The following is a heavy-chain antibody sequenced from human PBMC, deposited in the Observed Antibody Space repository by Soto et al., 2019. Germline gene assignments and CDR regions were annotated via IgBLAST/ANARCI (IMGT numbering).Heavy chain of an antibody. CDR1: GFTFSSYA. V-gene: IGHV3-23*01. CDR2: ITNNGGST. J-gene: IGHJ4*02. D-gene: IGHD7-27*01. CDR3: AKGGLGQVTGVDY. Sequence: EVQLLESGGGLVQPGGSLRLSCAASGFTFSSYAMTWVRQAPGEGLEWVSSITNNGGSTYYADSVKGRFTISRDNSKNTLYLQDNSLIVEDTAIYYCAKGGLGQVTGVDYWGQGTLVTVSS.